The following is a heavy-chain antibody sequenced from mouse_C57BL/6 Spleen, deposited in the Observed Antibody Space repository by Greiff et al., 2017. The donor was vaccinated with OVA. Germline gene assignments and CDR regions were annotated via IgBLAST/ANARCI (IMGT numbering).Heavy chain of an antibody. V-gene: IGHV5-4*03. J-gene: IGHJ1*03. CDR3: ARGRVYDGSSYWYFDV. CDR2: ISDGGSYT. CDR1: GFTFSSYA. D-gene: IGHD1-1*01. Sequence: EVKLVESGGGLVKPGGSLKLSCAASGFTFSSYAMSWVRQTPEKRLEWVATISDGGSYTYYPDNVKGRFTISRDNAKNNLYLQMSHLKSEDTAMYYCARGRVYDGSSYWYFDVWGTGTTVTVSS.